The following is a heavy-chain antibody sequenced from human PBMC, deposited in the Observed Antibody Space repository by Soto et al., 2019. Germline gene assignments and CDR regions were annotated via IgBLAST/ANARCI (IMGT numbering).Heavy chain of an antibody. CDR2: INPTGGTT. J-gene: IGHJ4*02. CDR3: ARDHLDRYYYDSSGYYPPDY. Sequence: ASVKVACKASGYTFTSYYMHWVRQAPGQGIEWMGIINPTGGTTTYAPRFQGRVTMTRDTSTSTVYMELRSLTSEDTAVYYCARDHLDRYYYDSSGYYPPDYWGQGTLVTVSS. V-gene: IGHV1-46*01. CDR1: GYTFTSYY. D-gene: IGHD3-22*01.